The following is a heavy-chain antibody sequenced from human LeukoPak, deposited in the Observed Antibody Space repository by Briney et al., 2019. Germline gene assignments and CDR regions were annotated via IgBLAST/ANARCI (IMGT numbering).Heavy chain of an antibody. CDR1: GGSISSYF. Sequence: SETLSLTCTVSGGSISSYFWSWIRQPAGKGLEWIGRIYTSGSTKYNPSLQSRVTMSLDTSKNQLSLKLGSVTAADTAVYHCARAGTSGGLCDYWGQGTLVTVSS. J-gene: IGHJ4*02. D-gene: IGHD1-14*01. CDR3: ARAGTSGGLCDY. V-gene: IGHV4-4*07. CDR2: IYTSGST.